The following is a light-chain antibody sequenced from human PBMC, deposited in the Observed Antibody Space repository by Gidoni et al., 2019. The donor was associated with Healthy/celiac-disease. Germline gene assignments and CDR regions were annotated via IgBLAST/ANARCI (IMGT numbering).Light chain of an antibody. CDR2: GAS. J-gene: IGKJ1*01. CDR3: QQYNNWPLWT. CDR1: QSVSSN. V-gene: IGKV3-15*01. Sequence: EIVMTQSPATLSVSPGERATLSCRASQSVSSNLAWYQQKPGQAPRLLIYGASTRANGIPARFSGSGSGTESTLTISSLQSEYFAVYCCQQYNNWPLWTFGQGTKVEIK.